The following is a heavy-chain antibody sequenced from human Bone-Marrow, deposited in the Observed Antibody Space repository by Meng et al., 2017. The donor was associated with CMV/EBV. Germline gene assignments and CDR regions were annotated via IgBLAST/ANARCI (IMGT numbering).Heavy chain of an antibody. J-gene: IGHJ6*01. CDR1: GFTFSTYP. D-gene: IGHD2-2*01. Sequence: GESLKISCAASGFTFSTYPMNWVRQAPGKGLEWVSSISSSSSYIYYADSVKGRFTISRDNAKNSLYLQMNSLRAEDTAVYYCARDTVVVPAANSGYYYYYGMD. CDR3: ARDTVVVPAANSGYYYYYGMD. CDR2: ISSSSSYI. V-gene: IGHV3-21*01.